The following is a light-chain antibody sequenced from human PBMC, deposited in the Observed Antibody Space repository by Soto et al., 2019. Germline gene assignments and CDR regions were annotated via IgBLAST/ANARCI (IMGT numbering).Light chain of an antibody. CDR1: QGISNQ. V-gene: IGKV1-6*01. CDR2: GAS. Sequence: IQMTHSPSSLSASVGDRVTITCRASQGISNQLGWYQQRPGKAPKVLIYGASNLQSGVPSRFSGRDSGTDFTLTISSLQPEDFAPYYCLQDYSYPWTLGQGTKV. J-gene: IGKJ1*01. CDR3: LQDYSYPWT.